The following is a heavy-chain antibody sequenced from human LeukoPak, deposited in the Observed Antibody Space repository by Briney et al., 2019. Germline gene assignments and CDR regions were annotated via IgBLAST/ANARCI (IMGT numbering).Heavy chain of an antibody. Sequence: GGSLRLSCAASGFTFSNAWMSWVRQAPGKGLEWVSYISSSGSTIFYADSMKGRFTTSRDNAENSLYLQMKSLRAEDTAVYYCARLGYCSAGSCYSLDYWGQGTLVTVSS. CDR1: GFTFSNAW. CDR3: ARLGYCSAGSCYSLDY. D-gene: IGHD2-15*01. J-gene: IGHJ4*02. CDR2: ISSSGSTI. V-gene: IGHV3-11*04.